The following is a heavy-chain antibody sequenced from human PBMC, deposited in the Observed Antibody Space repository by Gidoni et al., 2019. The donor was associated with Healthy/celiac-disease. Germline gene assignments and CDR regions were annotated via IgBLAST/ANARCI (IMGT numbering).Heavy chain of an antibody. CDR3: ASASFWSGRHLGMDV. CDR2: ITPFNGNT. CDR1: GYTFTYRY. J-gene: IGHJ6*02. V-gene: IGHV1-45*02. D-gene: IGHD3-3*01. Sequence: QMQLVQSGAEVKKTGSSVKVSCKASGYTFTYRYLHWVRQAPGQALEWMGWITPFNGNTNYAQKFQDRVTITRDRSMSTAYMELSSLRSEDTAMYYCASASFWSGRHLGMDVWGQGTTVTVSS.